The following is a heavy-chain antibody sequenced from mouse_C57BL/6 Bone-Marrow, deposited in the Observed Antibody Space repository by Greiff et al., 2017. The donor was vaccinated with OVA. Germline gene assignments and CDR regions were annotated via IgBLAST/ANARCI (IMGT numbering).Heavy chain of an antibody. CDR3: AREGYYDYPFAY. D-gene: IGHD2-4*01. Sequence: VQLQQSGAELARPGASVKLSCKASGYTFTSYGISWVKQRTGQGLEWIGEIYPRSGNTYYNEQFKGKATLTADKSSSTAYMELRSLTSEDSAVYFCAREGYYDYPFAYWGKGTLVTVSA. V-gene: IGHV1-81*01. J-gene: IGHJ3*01. CDR1: GYTFTSYG. CDR2: IYPRSGNT.